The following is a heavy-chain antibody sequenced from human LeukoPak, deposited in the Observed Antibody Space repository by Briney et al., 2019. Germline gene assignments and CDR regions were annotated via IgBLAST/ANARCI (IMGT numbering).Heavy chain of an antibody. V-gene: IGHV1-24*01. CDR1: GYTLTELS. CDR2: FDPEDGET. D-gene: IGHD1-26*01. CDR3: ATRLELLPSPFAY. J-gene: IGHJ4*02. Sequence: ASVKVSCMVSGYTLTELSMHWVRQAPGKGREWVGGFDPEDGETIYATKFTARVTMTAATSTDPDYMELSRLRSEDTAVYSCATRLELLPSPFAYWGPGTLVTVSS.